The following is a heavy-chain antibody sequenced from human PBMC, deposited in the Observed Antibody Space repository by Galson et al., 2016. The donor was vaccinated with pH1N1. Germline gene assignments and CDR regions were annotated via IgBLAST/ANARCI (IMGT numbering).Heavy chain of an antibody. V-gene: IGHV6-1*01. Sequence: CAISGDSVSSNSSAWNWIRQSPSRGLEWLGRTYYRPKWFYNYAVSVQGRITINPDTSKNQFSLQLNSGTPEDTAVYSCARHSPGRAVGVFDCWGQGTLVTVSS. J-gene: IGHJ4*02. CDR1: GDSVSSNSSA. CDR3: ARHSPGRAVGVFDC. CDR2: TYYRPKWFY. D-gene: IGHD6-19*01.